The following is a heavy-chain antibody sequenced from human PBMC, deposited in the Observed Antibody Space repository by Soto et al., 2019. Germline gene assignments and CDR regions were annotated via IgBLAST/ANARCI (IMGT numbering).Heavy chain of an antibody. Sequence: AGGSLRLSCAASGFTFSSYAMSWVRQAPGKGLEWVSAISGSGGSTYYADSVKGRFTISRDNSKNTLYLQMNSLRAEDTAVYYCAKGSLTGYYKGDYYFDYWGQGTLVTVSS. CDR2: ISGSGGST. CDR1: GFTFSSYA. D-gene: IGHD3-9*01. J-gene: IGHJ4*02. V-gene: IGHV3-23*01. CDR3: AKGSLTGYYKGDYYFDY.